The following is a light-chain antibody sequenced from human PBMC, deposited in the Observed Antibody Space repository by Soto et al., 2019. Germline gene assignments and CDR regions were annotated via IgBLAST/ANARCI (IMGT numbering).Light chain of an antibody. Sequence: DIQMTQSPSTLSASVGDRVTITCRASQSISSWLSWYQQKPGKAPKLLIYKASSLESGVPSRCSGCGSGTAFTLTISSLQPDDFATHYCQQYNSYSRTYGQGTKVEIK. CDR3: QQYNSYSRT. V-gene: IGKV1-5*03. CDR2: KAS. CDR1: QSISSW. J-gene: IGKJ1*01.